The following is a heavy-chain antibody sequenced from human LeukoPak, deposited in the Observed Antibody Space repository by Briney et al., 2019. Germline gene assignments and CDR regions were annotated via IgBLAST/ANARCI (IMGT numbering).Heavy chain of an antibody. D-gene: IGHD5-12*01. CDR1: GFSLSTPGMS. V-gene: IGHV2-70*04. CDR3: ARSLYSGYDA. CDR2: IDWSNDK. J-gene: IGHJ4*02. Sequence: KESGPALVKPTQTLTLTCTFSGFSLSTPGMSVSWIRQPPGKPLECLARIDWSNDKFYSTSLKPRLTISSDTSKDQVVLIMTNMDPVDTATFFCARSLYSGYDAWGQGSLVTVSS.